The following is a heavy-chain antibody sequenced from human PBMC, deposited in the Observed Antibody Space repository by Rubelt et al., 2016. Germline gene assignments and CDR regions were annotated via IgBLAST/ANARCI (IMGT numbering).Heavy chain of an antibody. Sequence: GKGLVWVSRIKGDGSWTSYADSVKGRFTISRDNAKNTLYLQMNSLRAEDTAVYYCARDGRRGYDLDVWGQGTTVTVSS. CDR2: IKGDGSWT. J-gene: IGHJ6*02. V-gene: IGHV3-74*01. CDR3: ARDGRRGYDLDV.